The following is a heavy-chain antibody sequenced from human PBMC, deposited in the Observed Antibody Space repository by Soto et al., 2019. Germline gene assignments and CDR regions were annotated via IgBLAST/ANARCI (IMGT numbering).Heavy chain of an antibody. CDR3: ARDPGGDYVGVDY. J-gene: IGHJ4*02. Sequence: GGSLRLSCAASGFTFSSYSMNWVRQAPGKGLEWVSFISSSSSTIYYADSVKGRFTISRDNAKNSLYLQMNSLRAEDTAVYYCARDPGGDYVGVDYWGQGTLVTVSS. CDR2: ISSSSSTI. V-gene: IGHV3-48*01. CDR1: GFTFSSYS. D-gene: IGHD4-17*01.